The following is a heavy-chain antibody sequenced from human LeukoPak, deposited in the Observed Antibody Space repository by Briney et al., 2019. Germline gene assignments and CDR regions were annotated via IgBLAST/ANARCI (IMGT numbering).Heavy chain of an antibody. CDR3: ARGYCSGGSCFWFDF. J-gene: IGHJ4*02. CDR2: VYYTGST. CDR1: GGSISNYY. Sequence: SETLSLTCTVSGGSISNYYWNWIRQTPGKGLEWIGYVYYTGSTNYNPSLKSRVTIPLDTSKNQFSLKLSSVTAADPAVYYCARGYCSGGSCFWFDFWGQGTLVTVSS. D-gene: IGHD2-15*01. V-gene: IGHV4-59*08.